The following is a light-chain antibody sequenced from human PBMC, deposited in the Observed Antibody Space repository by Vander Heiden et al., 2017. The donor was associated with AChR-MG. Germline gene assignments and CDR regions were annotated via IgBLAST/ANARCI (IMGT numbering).Light chain of an antibody. J-gene: IGKJ1*01. CDR1: QNIDTY. V-gene: IGKV1-39*01. CDR3: RHSYTYRWA. Sequence: DIQVTQSPSSLSASVGDRVTITCRASQNIDTYLNWYQQKPGKAPKRLIYAASNLQSGVPSRFSGSGSGTDFTLTISSLQPEDFASYYCRHSYTYRWAFGLGTRVDVK. CDR2: AAS.